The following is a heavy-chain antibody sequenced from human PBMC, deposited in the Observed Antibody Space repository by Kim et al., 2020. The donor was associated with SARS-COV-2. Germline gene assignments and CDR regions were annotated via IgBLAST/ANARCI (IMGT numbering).Heavy chain of an antibody. J-gene: IGHJ6*02. CDR1: GYTFTSYA. D-gene: IGHD3-10*01. CDR2: INTNTGNP. CDR3: AHRATMVRGEGVGYYGMDV. Sequence: ASVKVSCKASGYTFTSYAMNWVRQAPGQGLEWMGWINTNTGNPTYAQGFTGRFVFSLDTSVSTAYLQISSLRAEDTAVYYCAHRATMVRGEGVGYYGMDVWGQGTTVTVSS. V-gene: IGHV7-4-1*02.